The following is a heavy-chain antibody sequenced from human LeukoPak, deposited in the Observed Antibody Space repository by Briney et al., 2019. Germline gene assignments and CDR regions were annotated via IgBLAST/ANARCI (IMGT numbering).Heavy chain of an antibody. Sequence: GGSLRLSCAASGFTFSTYEMNWVRQAPGKGLEWVSVIYSGGGTYYADSVKGRFTISSDNSKNTLYLQMNNLRVEDTAVYYCARDGSGGYRNRGVFDIWGQGTMVTVSS. J-gene: IGHJ3*02. CDR2: IYSGGGT. CDR3: ARDGSGGYRNRGVFDI. CDR1: GFTFSTYE. V-gene: IGHV3-53*01. D-gene: IGHD5-18*01.